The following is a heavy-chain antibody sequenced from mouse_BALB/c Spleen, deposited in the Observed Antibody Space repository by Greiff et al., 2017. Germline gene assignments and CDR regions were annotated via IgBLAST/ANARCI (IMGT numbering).Heavy chain of an antibody. Sequence: EVKLEESGGGLVQPGGSLKLSCAASGFTFSSYGMSWVRQTPDKRLELVATINSNGGSTYYPDSVKGRFTISRDNAKNTLYLQMSSLKSEDTAMYYCARGNYEDYYAMDYWGQGTSVTVSS. CDR1: GFTFSSYG. J-gene: IGHJ4*01. D-gene: IGHD2-1*01. V-gene: IGHV5-6-3*01. CDR2: INSNGGST. CDR3: ARGNYEDYYAMDY.